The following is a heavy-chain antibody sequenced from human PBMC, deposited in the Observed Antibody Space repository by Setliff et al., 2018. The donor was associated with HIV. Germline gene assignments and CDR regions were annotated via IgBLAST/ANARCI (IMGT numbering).Heavy chain of an antibody. J-gene: IGHJ4*02. CDR1: GGSFSGYY. V-gene: IGHV4-34*01. CDR3: ARGKQWLPHVY. D-gene: IGHD6-19*01. Sequence: PSETLSLTCAVYGGSFSGYYWTWIRQPPGKGLEWIGEINHSGSTNYNPSLKSRVTISIDTFKNQFSLNMCSVTAADTAVYYCARGKQWLPHVYWGQGTLVTVSS. CDR2: INHSGST.